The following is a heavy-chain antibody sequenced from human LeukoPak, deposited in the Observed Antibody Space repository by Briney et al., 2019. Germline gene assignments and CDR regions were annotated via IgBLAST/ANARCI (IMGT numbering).Heavy chain of an antibody. Sequence: PSETLSLTCAVYGGSFSGYYWSWIRQPPGKGLEWIGEINHSGSTNYNPSLKSRVTISVDTSKNQFSLELSSVTAADTAVYYCARADYDFWSGYYVRNFNWGQGTLATVSS. J-gene: IGHJ4*02. V-gene: IGHV4-34*01. CDR3: ARADYDFWSGYYVRNFN. D-gene: IGHD3-3*01. CDR1: GGSFSGYY. CDR2: INHSGST.